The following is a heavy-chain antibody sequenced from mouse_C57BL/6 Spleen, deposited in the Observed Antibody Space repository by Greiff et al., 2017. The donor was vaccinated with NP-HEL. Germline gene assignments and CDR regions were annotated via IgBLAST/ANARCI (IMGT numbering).Heavy chain of an antibody. V-gene: IGHV5-9-1*02. CDR2: ISSGGDYI. CDR3: TREGITTVVATKWYFDV. J-gene: IGHJ1*03. Sequence: EVKLEESGEGLVKPGGSLKLSCAASGFTFSSYAMSWVRQTPEKRLEWVAYISSGGDYIYYADTVKGRFTISRDNARNTLYLQMSSLKSEDTAMYYCTREGITTVVATKWYFDVWGTGTTVTVSS. CDR1: GFTFSSYA. D-gene: IGHD1-1*01.